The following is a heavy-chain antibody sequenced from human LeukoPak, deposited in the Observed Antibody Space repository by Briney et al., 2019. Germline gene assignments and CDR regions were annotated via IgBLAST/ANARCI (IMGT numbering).Heavy chain of an antibody. V-gene: IGHV4-34*01. J-gene: IGHJ4*02. CDR2: INHSGST. D-gene: IGHD6-13*01. Sequence: SETLSLTCAVYVGSFSGYYWSWIRQPPGKGLEWIGEINHSGSTNYNPSLKSRVTISVDTSKNQFSLKLSSVTAADTAVYYCARNPYSSSWYGIDYWGQGTLVTVSS. CDR3: ARNPYSSSWYGIDY. CDR1: VGSFSGYY.